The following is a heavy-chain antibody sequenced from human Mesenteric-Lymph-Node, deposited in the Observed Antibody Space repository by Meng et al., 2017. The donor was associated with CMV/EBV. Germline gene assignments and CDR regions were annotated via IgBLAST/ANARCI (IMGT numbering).Heavy chain of an antibody. V-gene: IGHV4-59*12. CDR2: IYYRGAT. J-gene: IGHJ6*02. CDR1: GGSISGYY. D-gene: IGHD6-13*01. Sequence: SETLSLTCTVSGGSISGYYWSWIRQPPGKGLEWIGYIYYRGATNYNPSLRGRASISVDMSKNQFSLSLSSVTAADTAVYYCARSKGSSWSAYYYGMDVWGQGTTVTVSS. CDR3: ARSKGSSWSAYYYGMDV.